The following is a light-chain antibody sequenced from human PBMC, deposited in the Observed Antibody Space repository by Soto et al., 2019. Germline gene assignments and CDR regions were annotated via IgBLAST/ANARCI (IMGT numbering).Light chain of an antibody. V-gene: IGKV1-5*03. CDR3: QQYNRYSRA. CDR1: QSISSW. J-gene: IGKJ1*01. Sequence: DSRMIQSPSTMSASVGDRVTITCRASQSISSWLAWYQQKPGKAPKLLIYKASSLESGVPSRFSGSGSGTEFTLTISSLQPDDFATYYCQQYNRYSRAFGQGTKVEIK. CDR2: KAS.